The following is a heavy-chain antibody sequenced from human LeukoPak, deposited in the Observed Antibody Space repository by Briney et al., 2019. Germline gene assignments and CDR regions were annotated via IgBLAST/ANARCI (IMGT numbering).Heavy chain of an antibody. CDR2: IFHSGST. J-gene: IGHJ5*02. CDR3: ARELWFANAPGSWLDP. D-gene: IGHD3-10*01. Sequence: SQTLSLTCVVFGDSISSGAYSWSWIRQPPGKGLEWIGYIFHSGSTFYNPSLKSRVTISVDNSKNQFSLRLGSVTAADTAVYYCARELWFANAPGSWLDPWGQGTLVTVSS. CDR1: GDSISSGAYS. V-gene: IGHV4-30-2*01.